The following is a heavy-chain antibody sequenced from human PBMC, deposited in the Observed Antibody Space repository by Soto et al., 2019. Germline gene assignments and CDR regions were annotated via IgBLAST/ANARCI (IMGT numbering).Heavy chain of an antibody. J-gene: IGHJ6*02. CDR1: GVPITTGGYY. Sequence: PSETLSLTCNVSGVPITTGGYYCSCMREHPGRGLEWMGYIYHTGRTYYNPSLKSQSTISIDTSKNQFSLTLSSATGADTAMYYCARAGSSMGYYTYYGFDVWGQGTSVTVSS. D-gene: IGHD2-2*02. V-gene: IGHV4-31*01. CDR3: ARAGSSMGYYTYYGFDV. CDR2: IYHTGRT.